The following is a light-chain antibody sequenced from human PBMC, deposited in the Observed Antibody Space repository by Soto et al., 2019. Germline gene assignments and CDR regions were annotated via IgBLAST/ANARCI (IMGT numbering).Light chain of an antibody. CDR1: QSVSSSY. Sequence: EIVLTQSPGPLSLSPGERATLSCRASQSVSSSYLAWYQQKPGQAPRLLIYGASSRATGIPDRFSGSGSGTDFTLTISRLEPEDFAVYFCQQYCSSPLTFGGGTKVDIK. CDR3: QQYCSSPLT. V-gene: IGKV3-20*01. J-gene: IGKJ4*01. CDR2: GAS.